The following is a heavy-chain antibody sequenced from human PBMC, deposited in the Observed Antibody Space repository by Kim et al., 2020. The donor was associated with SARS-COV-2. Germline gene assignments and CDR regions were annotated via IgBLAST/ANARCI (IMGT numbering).Heavy chain of an antibody. V-gene: IGHV3-23*01. D-gene: IGHD3-22*01. CDR3: ANDRGYDSSPGEF. J-gene: IGHJ4*02. CDR2: ITAGGAFT. CDR1: GFTFRSHA. Sequence: GGSLRLSCAASGFTFRSHAMRWFRQAPGKGLEWVSVITAGGAFTIDADAVRGRFTISRDNSKNTLYLQMTSLMLEATAVYYCANDRGYDSSPGEFWGLGT.